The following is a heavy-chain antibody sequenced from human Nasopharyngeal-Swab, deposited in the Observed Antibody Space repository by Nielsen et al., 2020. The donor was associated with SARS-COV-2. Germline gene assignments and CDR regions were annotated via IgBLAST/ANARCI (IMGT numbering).Heavy chain of an antibody. J-gene: IGHJ5*02. Sequence: SETLSLTCTVSGYSISSGYYWGWIRQPPGKGLEWIGSIYHSGSTYYNPSLKSRVTISVDTSKNQFSLKLSSVTAADTAVYYCARDLTTYCSGGSCYPDNWFDPWGQGTLVTVSS. CDR1: GYSISSGYY. CDR2: IYHSGST. D-gene: IGHD2-15*01. V-gene: IGHV4-38-2*02. CDR3: ARDLTTYCSGGSCYPDNWFDP.